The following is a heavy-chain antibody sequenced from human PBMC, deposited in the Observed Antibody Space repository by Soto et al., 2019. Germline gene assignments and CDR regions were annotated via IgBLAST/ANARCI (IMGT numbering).Heavy chain of an antibody. CDR2: ISSQAFGGTT. J-gene: IGHJ4*02. CDR1: GVTFVDYA. Sequence: GFLRLSCRVSGVTFVDYAMSWVLQSPGKGLEWVGFISSQAFGGTTEYAASVEGRFTISTDESKTIAYLQMNSLKAADTAVYFCATVYFYDSSADYYFDYWGQGTRVTVS. CDR3: ATVYFYDSSADYYFDY. V-gene: IGHV3-49*04. D-gene: IGHD3-22*01.